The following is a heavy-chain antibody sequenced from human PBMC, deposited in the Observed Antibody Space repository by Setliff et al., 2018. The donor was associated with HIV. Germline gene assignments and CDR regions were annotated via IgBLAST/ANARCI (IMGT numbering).Heavy chain of an antibody. CDR1: GVSISNYY. Sequence: SETLSLTCTVSGVSISNYYWTWIRQSPGKGLEWIGYISDSGNTKYNPSLKSRVTVSVNTSKNQFSLKVTSVTAADTAVYYCARGYSGYVGFTSMDVWGQGTTVTVSS. CDR3: ARGYSGYVGFTSMDV. V-gene: IGHV4-59*01. CDR2: ISDSGNT. D-gene: IGHD1-26*01. J-gene: IGHJ6*02.